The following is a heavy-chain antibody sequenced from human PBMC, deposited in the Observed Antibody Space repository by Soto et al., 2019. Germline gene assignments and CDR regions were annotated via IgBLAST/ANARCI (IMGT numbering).Heavy chain of an antibody. D-gene: IGHD3-22*01. CDR3: ARLSWYYYDSSGYPTDAFDI. CDR1: GYTFTSYD. Sequence: WASVKVSCKASGYTFTSYDINWVRQATGQGLEWMGWMNPSSGNTGYAQKFQGRVTMTRNISISTAYMELSSLRSEDTAVYYCARLSWYYYDSSGYPTDAFDIWGQGTMVTVSS. V-gene: IGHV1-8*01. J-gene: IGHJ3*02. CDR2: MNPSSGNT.